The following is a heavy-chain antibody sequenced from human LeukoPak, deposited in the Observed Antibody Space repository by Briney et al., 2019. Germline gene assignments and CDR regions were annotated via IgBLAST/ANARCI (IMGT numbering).Heavy chain of an antibody. CDR2: IYYSGST. V-gene: IGHV4-59*12. Sequence: PSETLSLTCTVSGGSISSYYWSWIRQPPGKGLEWIGYIYYSGSTNYNPSLKSRVTISVDTSKNQFSLKLSSVTAADTAVYYCASLSGSYEGAFDIWGQGTMVTVSS. CDR1: GGSISSYY. J-gene: IGHJ3*02. D-gene: IGHD1-26*01. CDR3: ASLSGSYEGAFDI.